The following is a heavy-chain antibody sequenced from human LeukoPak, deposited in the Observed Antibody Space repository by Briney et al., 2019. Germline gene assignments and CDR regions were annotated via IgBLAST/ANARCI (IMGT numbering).Heavy chain of an antibody. Sequence: GGSLRLSCAASGFTFSDHFMDWVRQAPGKGLEWVGRIRKRPNSYTTEYAASVQGRFAISRDDSKNSLYLQMNSLKTEDTAVYYCARVSTTVAGSDYLDYWGQGTQVTISS. D-gene: IGHD6-19*01. V-gene: IGHV3-72*01. CDR1: GFTFSDHF. CDR3: ARVSTTVAGSDYLDY. CDR2: IRKRPNSYTT. J-gene: IGHJ4*02.